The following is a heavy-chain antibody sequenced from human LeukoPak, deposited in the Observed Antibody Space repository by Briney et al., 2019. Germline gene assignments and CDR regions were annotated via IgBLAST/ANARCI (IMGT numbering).Heavy chain of an antibody. V-gene: IGHV4-34*01. CDR2: ISYSGST. J-gene: IGHJ4*02. D-gene: IGHD6-19*01. CDR1: GGXFSGYY. CDR3: ARGSRRLADFHY. Sequence: SETLSLTCAVYGGXFSGYYCSWIRQPPGKGLGWIGTISYSGSTYYNPSLQSRVTISVDTSKNQFSLELSSVTAADTAVYYCARGSRRLADFHYWGQGTLVTVSS.